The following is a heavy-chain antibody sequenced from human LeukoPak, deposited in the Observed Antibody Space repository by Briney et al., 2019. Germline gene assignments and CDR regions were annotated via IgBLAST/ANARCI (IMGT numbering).Heavy chain of an antibody. CDR3: AALHTGTFVDY. J-gene: IGHJ4*02. Sequence: PGGSLRLSCAASGFSFSGYGMHWVRQVPGKGLEWVAFIRYDGTTKFYIDSVKGRFAISRDNSKNTLSLQMNSLRTEDTAVYYCAALHTGTFVDYWGQGTLVTVSS. D-gene: IGHD4-17*01. CDR1: GFSFSGYG. CDR2: IRYDGTTK. V-gene: IGHV3-30*02.